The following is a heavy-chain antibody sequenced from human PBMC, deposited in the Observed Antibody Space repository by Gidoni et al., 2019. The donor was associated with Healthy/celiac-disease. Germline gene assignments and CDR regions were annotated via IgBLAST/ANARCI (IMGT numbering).Heavy chain of an antibody. V-gene: IGHV1-3*01. D-gene: IGHD4-17*01. J-gene: IGHJ4*02. Sequence: QVQLVQPGAEVKKPGASLKVSCKASGYTFTSYAMHWVRQAPGQRLEWMGWINAGNGNTKYSQKFQGRVTITRDTSASTAYMELSSLRSEDTAVYYCARDLRDNGDYVSVLDYWGQGTLVTVSS. CDR2: INAGNGNT. CDR3: ARDLRDNGDYVSVLDY. CDR1: GYTFTSYA.